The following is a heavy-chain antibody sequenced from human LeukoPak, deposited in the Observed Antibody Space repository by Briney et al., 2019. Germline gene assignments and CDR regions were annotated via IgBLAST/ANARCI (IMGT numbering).Heavy chain of an antibody. CDR3: ARERGSGWSYLDY. V-gene: IGHV3-30*04. J-gene: IGHJ4*02. CDR2: ISYDGSNQ. D-gene: IGHD6-19*01. CDR1: GFTFSNYA. Sequence: GGSLTLSCAASGFTFSNYAMHWVRQAPGKGLEWVAVISYDGSNQEYADSVKGLFIISRDNSKATLYLQMNLLRTEDTALYYCARERGSGWSYLDYWGQGALVAVSS.